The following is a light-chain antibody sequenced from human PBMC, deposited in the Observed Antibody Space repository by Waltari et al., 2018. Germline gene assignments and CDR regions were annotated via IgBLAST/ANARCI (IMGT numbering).Light chain of an antibody. J-gene: IGKJ4*01. V-gene: IGKV3-20*01. Sequence: EVVLTQSPGTLSLSPGERATLSCRASQSVNSNYLAWFQQKPAQAPRLLIYGTSSRATGIPDRFSGSGSGTDFTLTINRLEPEDFAVYYCQQYDSSHLTFGGGTKVEIK. CDR1: QSVNSNY. CDR3: QQYDSSHLT. CDR2: GTS.